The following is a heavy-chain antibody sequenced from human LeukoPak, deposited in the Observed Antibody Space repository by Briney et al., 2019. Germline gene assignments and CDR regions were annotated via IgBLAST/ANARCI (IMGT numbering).Heavy chain of an antibody. D-gene: IGHD2-2*02. CDR3: ARHFIVVVPAAINWFDP. J-gene: IGHJ5*02. V-gene: IGHV4-39*01. CDR1: GGSISSSSYY. Sequence: SETLSLTCTVSGGSISSSSYYWGWIRQPPRKGLEWIGSIYYSGSTYYNPSLKSRVTISVDTSKNQFSLKLSSVTAADTAVYYCARHFIVVVPAAINWFDPWGQGTLVTVSS. CDR2: IYYSGST.